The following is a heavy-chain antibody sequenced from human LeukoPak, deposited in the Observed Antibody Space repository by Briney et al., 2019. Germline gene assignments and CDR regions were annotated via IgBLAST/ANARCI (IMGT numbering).Heavy chain of an antibody. CDR1: GGSVSSGGYY. CDR2: IYYSGST. V-gene: IGHV4-31*03. Sequence: SQTLSLTCTVSGGSVSSGGYYWSWIRQHPGQGLEWIGYIYYSGSTYYNPSLKSRVTISVDTSKNQFSLKLSSVTAADTAVYYCASHRRTGTHYWGQGTLVTVSS. CDR3: ASHRRTGTHY. D-gene: IGHD1-1*01. J-gene: IGHJ4*02.